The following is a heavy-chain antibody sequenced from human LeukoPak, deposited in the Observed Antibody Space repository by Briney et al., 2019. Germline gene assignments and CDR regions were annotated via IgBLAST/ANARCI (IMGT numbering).Heavy chain of an antibody. V-gene: IGHV4-59*08. J-gene: IGHJ3*02. Sequence: PSETLSLTCTVSGGPISSHFWSWLRQPPGKGLEWIAYIYYSGSTDYNPSLKSRVTISVDTSKNQFSLKLSSVTAADTAVYYCARQTMSTAEAFDIWGQGTMVTVSS. D-gene: IGHD4-17*01. CDR1: GGPISSHF. CDR3: ARQTMSTAEAFDI. CDR2: IYYSGST.